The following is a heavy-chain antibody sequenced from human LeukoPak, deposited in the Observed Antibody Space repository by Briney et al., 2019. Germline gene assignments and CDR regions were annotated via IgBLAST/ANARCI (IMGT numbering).Heavy chain of an antibody. Sequence: GGSLRLSCAASGFTFSDFYMSWIRQAPGKGLEWVSYISSSGSTIYYADSVKGRFPISRDNAKNSLYLQMNSLRAEDTAVYYCAREGYSSSAGYYYYYYMDVWGKGTTVTVSS. CDR1: GFTFSDFY. J-gene: IGHJ6*03. CDR3: AREGYSSSAGYYYYYYMDV. D-gene: IGHD6-6*01. V-gene: IGHV3-11*04. CDR2: ISSSGSTI.